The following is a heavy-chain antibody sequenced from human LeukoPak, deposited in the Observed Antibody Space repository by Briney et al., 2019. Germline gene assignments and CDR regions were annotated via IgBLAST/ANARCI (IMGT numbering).Heavy chain of an antibody. CDR1: GFTFNSYG. D-gene: IGHD3-22*01. J-gene: IGHJ6*03. CDR3: AKDGGGYYPYYYYYMDV. V-gene: IGHV3-30*02. Sequence: GRSLRLSCAASGFTFNSYGIHWVRQAPGKGLEWVAFIRFDGSNNYYADSVKGRFTISRDNSKNTLYLQMNSLRAEDTAVYYCAKDGGGYYPYYYYYMDVWGKGTTVTISS. CDR2: IRFDGSNN.